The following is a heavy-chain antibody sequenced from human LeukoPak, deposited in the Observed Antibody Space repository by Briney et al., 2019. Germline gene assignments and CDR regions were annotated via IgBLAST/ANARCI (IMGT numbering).Heavy chain of an antibody. Sequence: PSETLSLTCTVSGGSMRSYYWSWIRQPPGKGLEWTGYISYSGSTIYNPSLKSRVTISVDTSENQFSLKLNSVTAADTAVYYCAKMGNPATVTADYWGQGTLVTVSS. D-gene: IGHD4-17*01. CDR1: GGSMRSYY. CDR3: AKMGNPATVTADY. V-gene: IGHV4-59*08. J-gene: IGHJ4*02. CDR2: ISYSGST.